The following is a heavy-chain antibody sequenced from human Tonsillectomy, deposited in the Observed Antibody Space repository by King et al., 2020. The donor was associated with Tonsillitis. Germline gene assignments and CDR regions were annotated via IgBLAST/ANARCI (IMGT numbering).Heavy chain of an antibody. D-gene: IGHD3-10*01. V-gene: IGHV3-20*04. Sequence: VQLVESGGRVVRPGGSLRLFCAASGFTFGDYGMNWVRQAPGKGLEWVSTINWNGGSTGYADSVRGRFTVSRDNAKNSLYLKMNSLRAEDTALYYCARDIYGSGISNWFDPWGQGTLVTVSS. CDR3: ARDIYGSGISNWFDP. CDR1: GFTFGDYG. CDR2: INWNGGST. J-gene: IGHJ5*02.